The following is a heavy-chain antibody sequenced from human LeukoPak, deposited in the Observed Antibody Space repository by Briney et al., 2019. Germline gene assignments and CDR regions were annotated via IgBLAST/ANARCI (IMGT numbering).Heavy chain of an antibody. Sequence: GGSLRLSCAASGFTFDDYGMSWVRQAPGKGLEWVSGINWNGGSTGYGDSVKGRFTISRDNAKNSLYLQMNSLRAEDTALYFCARGGVTASPFFDYWGQGTLVTVSS. CDR2: INWNGGST. D-gene: IGHD1-20*01. J-gene: IGHJ4*02. CDR1: GFTFDDYG. V-gene: IGHV3-20*04. CDR3: ARGGVTASPFFDY.